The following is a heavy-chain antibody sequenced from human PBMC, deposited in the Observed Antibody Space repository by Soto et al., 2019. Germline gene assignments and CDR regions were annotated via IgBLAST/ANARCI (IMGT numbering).Heavy chain of an antibody. CDR2: IYHSGST. Sequence: QVQLQESGPGLVKPSGTLSLTCAVSGGSISSSNWWSWVRQPPGKGLEWIGEIYHSGSTNYNPSLNSRVTISVDKSNNQFSLKLSSVTAADTAVYYCARDKGDYYGSGSYYKRYYYYGMDVWGQGTTVTVSS. CDR3: ARDKGDYYGSGSYYKRYYYYGMDV. J-gene: IGHJ6*02. V-gene: IGHV4-4*02. CDR1: GGSISSSNW. D-gene: IGHD3-10*01.